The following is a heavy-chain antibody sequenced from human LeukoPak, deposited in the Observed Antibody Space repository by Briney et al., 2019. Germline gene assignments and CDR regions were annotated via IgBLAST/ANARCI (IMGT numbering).Heavy chain of an antibody. CDR1: GGSFSGYF. J-gene: IGHJ4*02. Sequence: SETLSLTCAVYGGSFSGYFWSWIRHPPGKGLEWIGELTESGRTSYNPSLKSRVTIAEDTSKNQFSLKLSSVTAADTAVYYCARWSLRGCSGSPCFDYWGQGTLVTVSS. V-gene: IGHV4-34*01. CDR2: LTESGRT. D-gene: IGHD2-15*01. CDR3: ARWSLRGCSGSPCFDY.